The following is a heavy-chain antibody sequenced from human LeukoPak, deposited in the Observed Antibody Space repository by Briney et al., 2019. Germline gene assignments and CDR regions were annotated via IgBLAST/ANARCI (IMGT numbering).Heavy chain of an antibody. Sequence: GGSLRLSCAASGFSFSSYGMTWVRQAPGKGLEWVSGISGSGGSTYYADSVKGRFTISRDNSKNTLNLQMNSLRAEDTAVYYCAKGGYEVDYYYMDVWGKGTTVTISS. CDR2: ISGSGGST. D-gene: IGHD3-3*01. CDR1: GFSFSSYG. J-gene: IGHJ6*03. CDR3: AKGGYEVDYYYMDV. V-gene: IGHV3-23*01.